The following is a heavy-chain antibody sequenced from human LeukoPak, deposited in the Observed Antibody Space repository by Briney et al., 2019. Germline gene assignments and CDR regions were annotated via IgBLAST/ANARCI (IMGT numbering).Heavy chain of an antibody. J-gene: IGHJ3*02. V-gene: IGHV4-59*08. CDR2: IYYSGST. CDR1: GGSISSYY. Sequence: SETLSLTCTVSGGSISSYYWSWIRQPPGKGLEWIGYIYYSGSTNYNPSLKSRVTISVDTSKNQFSLKLSSVTAADTAVYYCARHLRGYAGPDAFDIWGQGTMVTVSS. D-gene: IGHD5-12*01. CDR3: ARHLRGYAGPDAFDI.